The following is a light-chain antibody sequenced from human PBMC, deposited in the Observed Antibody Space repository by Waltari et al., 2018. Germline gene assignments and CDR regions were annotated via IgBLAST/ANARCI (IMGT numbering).Light chain of an antibody. CDR1: RPNIGSNT. CDR2: TNN. CDR3: AAWDDSLNGLYV. Sequence: QSVLTQPPSASGTPGQRVTISCSRSRPNIGSNTVNWYQQLPGTAPKLLIYTNNQRPSGVPDRFSGSKSGTSASLAISGLQSEDKADYYCAAWDDSLNGLYVFGTGTKVTVL. J-gene: IGLJ1*01. V-gene: IGLV1-44*01.